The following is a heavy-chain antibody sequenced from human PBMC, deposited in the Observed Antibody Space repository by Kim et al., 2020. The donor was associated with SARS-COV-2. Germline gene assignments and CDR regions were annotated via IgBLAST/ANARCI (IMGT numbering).Heavy chain of an antibody. CDR1: GDSMNTYY. CDR2: VYYIGNT. CDR3: ARFPALNEQVVVVRNPGPWYFDL. V-gene: IGHV4-59*01. D-gene: IGHD2-15*01. J-gene: IGHJ2*01. Sequence: SETLSLTCTVSGDSMNTYYWSWIRQSPGKTLEWIGYVYYIGNTHYNPSLESRVTISVDTSKNQFSLKLKSVTAADTALYYCARFPALNEQVVVVRNPGPWYFDLWGRGTLVTVAS.